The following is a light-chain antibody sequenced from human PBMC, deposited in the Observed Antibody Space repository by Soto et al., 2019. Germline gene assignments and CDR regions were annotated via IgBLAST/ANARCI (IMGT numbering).Light chain of an antibody. CDR1: QSISSY. Sequence: IHLTQSPSSLSASVGGGVTVGFRARQSISSYLHWYQQTPEKAPQLLIYAASSLQSGVPSIFSGSGSGTDFTPTISSLQHEDFATYYRQQSFSTWTFGQGTKVDIK. V-gene: IGKV1-39*01. CDR2: AAS. J-gene: IGKJ1*01. CDR3: QQSFSTWT.